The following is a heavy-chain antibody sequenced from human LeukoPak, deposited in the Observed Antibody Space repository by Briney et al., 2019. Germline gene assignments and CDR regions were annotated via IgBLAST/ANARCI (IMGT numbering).Heavy chain of an antibody. V-gene: IGHV4-39*01. CDR1: GGSISSSSYY. D-gene: IGHD3-3*01. CDR2: IYYSGST. CDR3: ARRGFLEWEYYFDY. J-gene: IGHJ4*02. Sequence: SETLSLTCTVSGGSISSSSYYWGWIRQPPGKGLEWIGSIYYSGSTYYNPSLRSRVTISVDTSKNQFSLKLSSVTAADTAVYYCARRGFLEWEYYFDYWGQGTLVTVSS.